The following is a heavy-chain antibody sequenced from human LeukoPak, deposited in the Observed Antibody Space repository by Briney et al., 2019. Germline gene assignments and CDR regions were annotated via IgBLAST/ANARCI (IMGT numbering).Heavy chain of an antibody. CDR1: GFTFSSYW. Sequence: SGGSLSLSCAASGFTFSSYWMSWLRQAPGKGLEGVANIKQDGSEKYYVDSVKGRFTISRDNAKNSLFLQMNSLRAEDTAVYFRAISATARGGFDFWGQGTLVTVSS. V-gene: IGHV3-7*01. D-gene: IGHD6-25*01. CDR3: AISATARGGFDF. J-gene: IGHJ4*02. CDR2: IKQDGSEK.